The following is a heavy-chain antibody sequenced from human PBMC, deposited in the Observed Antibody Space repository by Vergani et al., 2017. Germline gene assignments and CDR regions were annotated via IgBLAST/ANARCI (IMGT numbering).Heavy chain of an antibody. J-gene: IGHJ4*02. CDR3: ARSPKDIVVVPAATHFDY. Sequence: QVQLQESGPGLVKPSQTLSLTCTVSGGSISSGSYYWSWIRQPAGKGLEWIGRIYTSGSTNYNPSLKSRVTISVDTSKNQFSLKLRSVTAADTAVYYCARSPKDIVVVPAATHFDYWGQGTLVTVSS. V-gene: IGHV4-61*02. CDR1: GGSISSGSYY. D-gene: IGHD2-2*01. CDR2: IYTSGST.